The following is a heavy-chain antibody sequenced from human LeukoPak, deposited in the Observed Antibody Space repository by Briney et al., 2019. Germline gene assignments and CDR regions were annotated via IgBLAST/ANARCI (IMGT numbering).Heavy chain of an antibody. CDR1: RYSISSGYY. J-gene: IGHJ4*02. CDR2: IYHDGST. CDR3: AKGGDYYDSSGYYYTLPYFDY. D-gene: IGHD3-22*01. V-gene: IGHV4-38-2*02. Sequence: SETLSLTCTVSRYSISSGYYWGWIRQPPGKGLEWIGTIYHDGSTYFNPSLKSRVTVSEDTSQNQFSLKLSSVTAADTAVYYCAKGGDYYDSSGYYYTLPYFDYWGQGTLVTVSS.